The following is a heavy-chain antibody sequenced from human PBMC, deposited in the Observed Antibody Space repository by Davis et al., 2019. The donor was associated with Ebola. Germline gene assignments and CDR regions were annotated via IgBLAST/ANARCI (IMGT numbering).Heavy chain of an antibody. D-gene: IGHD3-3*01. J-gene: IGHJ4*02. CDR2: VRSHGSDD. Sequence: GESLKISCAASGFTFNIFDMHWLRQAPGRRLEWVAFVRSHGSDDHYADSVKGRFTISRDNSKNTLYLQMNSLRAEDTAVYYCARGRGDFWSGGSDYWGQGTLVTVSS. CDR3: ARGRGDFWSGGSDY. V-gene: IGHV3-30*02. CDR1: GFTFNIFD.